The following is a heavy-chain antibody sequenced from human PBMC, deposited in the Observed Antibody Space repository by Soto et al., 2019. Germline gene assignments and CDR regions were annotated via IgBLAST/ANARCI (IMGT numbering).Heavy chain of an antibody. D-gene: IGHD1-26*01. CDR1: GGSMSGYY. CDR3: VRQRYGPLHGLLDV. J-gene: IGHJ6*02. V-gene: IGHV4-59*08. Sequence: SETLSLTCTVSGGSMSGYYWSWIRLPPGKPMEWIGYVHDSWGAAYNPSLRSRVAVSLDTSKSQFSLSLTSVSATDTAMYYCVRQRYGPLHGLLDVWGQGTTVTVSS. CDR2: VHDSWGA.